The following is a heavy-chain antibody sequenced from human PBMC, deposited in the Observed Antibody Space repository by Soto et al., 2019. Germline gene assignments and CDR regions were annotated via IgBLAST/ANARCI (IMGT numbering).Heavy chain of an antibody. D-gene: IGHD3-16*01. CDR3: ARDPGTSMIENYYNGMDV. J-gene: IGHJ6*02. CDR2: IYTSGSS. CDR1: GDSIRNYF. V-gene: IGHV4-4*07. Sequence: QVQLQESGPGQVKPSETLSLTCTVSGDSIRNYFWSWIRQPAGKGLEWIGRIYTSGSSNYNPSLKSRLTMSVDTSKNQVSRNLRSVTAADTAVYYCARDPGTSMIENYYNGMDVWGRGTTVIVSS.